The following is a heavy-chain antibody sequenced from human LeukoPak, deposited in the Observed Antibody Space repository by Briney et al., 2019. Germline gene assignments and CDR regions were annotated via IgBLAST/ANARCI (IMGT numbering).Heavy chain of an antibody. CDR1: GYSISSGYY. CDR2: IYHSGST. D-gene: IGHD2-15*01. CDR3: ARIRLLAAY. V-gene: IGHV4-38-2*01. Sequence: PSETLSLTCAVSGYSISSGYYWGWIRQPPGKGLEWIGSIYHSGSTYYNPSLKGRVTISVDTSKNQFSLKLSSVTAADTAVYYCARIRLLAAYWGQGTLVTVSS. J-gene: IGHJ4*02.